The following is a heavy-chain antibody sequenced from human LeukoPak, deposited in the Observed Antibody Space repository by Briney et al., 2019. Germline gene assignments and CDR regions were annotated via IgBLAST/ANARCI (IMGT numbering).Heavy chain of an antibody. Sequence: SQTLSLTCAGSGGSISSGSYYWSWIRQPAGKGLERIGRIYTSGSTNYNPSLKSRVTISVDTSKNQFSLKLSSVSAADTAVYYCARDPGYSDAKSEYYFDYWGQGTLVTVSS. D-gene: IGHD2-2*03. CDR2: IYTSGST. CDR3: ARDPGYSDAKSEYYFDY. V-gene: IGHV4-61*02. CDR1: GGSISSGSYY. J-gene: IGHJ4*02.